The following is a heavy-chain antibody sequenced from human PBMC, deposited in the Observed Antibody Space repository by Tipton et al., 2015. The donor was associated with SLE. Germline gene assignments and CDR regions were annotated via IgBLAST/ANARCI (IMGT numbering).Heavy chain of an antibody. CDR2: IYYRGST. J-gene: IGHJ4*02. V-gene: IGHV4-59*11. D-gene: IGHD3-10*01. Sequence: TLSLTCTVSGDSISSHYWSWIRQPPGKGLQWIGCIYYRGSTNYNPSLKSRVTISVDTSKNQFSLKLSSVTAADTAVYYCARVEGDGYFDYWGQGTLVTVSS. CDR1: GDSISSHY. CDR3: ARVEGDGYFDY.